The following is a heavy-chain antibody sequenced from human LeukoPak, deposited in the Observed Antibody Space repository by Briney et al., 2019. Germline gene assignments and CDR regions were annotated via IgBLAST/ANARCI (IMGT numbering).Heavy chain of an antibody. V-gene: IGHV4-61*02. D-gene: IGHD6-19*01. CDR2: VYTSGTT. CDR3: ARDLHSSGWTIDY. J-gene: IGHJ4*02. Sequence: SETLSLTCTVSGGSITSGTYYWTWIRQPAGKGLEWIGRVYTSGTTKYHPSLKSRVTISLDTSENQFSLKLSSVTAADTAVYYCARDLHSSGWTIDYWGQGTLVTVSS. CDR1: GGSITSGTYY.